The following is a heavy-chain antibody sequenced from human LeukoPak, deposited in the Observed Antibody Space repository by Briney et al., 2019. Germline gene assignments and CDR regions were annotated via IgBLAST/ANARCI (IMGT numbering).Heavy chain of an antibody. V-gene: IGHV4-39*01. CDR1: GGSISSNNHY. J-gene: IGHJ4*02. Sequence: PSETLSLTCTVSGGSISSNNHYWGWIRQPPGKGLEWIGSIYFSGTTYDNPSLKSRVTTSVDPPKNQFSLKLSSVTAADTAVYYCARLLYDSRGYYYFDYWGQGTLVTVSS. CDR3: ARLLYDSRGYYYFDY. CDR2: IYFSGTT. D-gene: IGHD3-22*01.